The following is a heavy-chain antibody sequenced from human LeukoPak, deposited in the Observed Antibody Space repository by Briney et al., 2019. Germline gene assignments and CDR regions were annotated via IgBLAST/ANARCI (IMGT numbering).Heavy chain of an antibody. CDR3: ATHIVVVVAATTLDY. V-gene: IGHV1-2*02. J-gene: IGHJ4*02. Sequence: ASVKASCKASGYTFTGYYMHWVRQAPGQGLEWMGWINPNSGGTNYAQKFQGRVTMTRDTSISTAYMELSRLRSDDTAVYYCATHIVVVVAATTLDYWGQGTLVTVSS. CDR2: INPNSGGT. CDR1: GYTFTGYY. D-gene: IGHD2-15*01.